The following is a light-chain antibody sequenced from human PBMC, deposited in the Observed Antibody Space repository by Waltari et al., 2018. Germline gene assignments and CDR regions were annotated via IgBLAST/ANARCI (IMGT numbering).Light chain of an antibody. CDR1: PSISTS. V-gene: IGKV1-39*01. CDR3: QQSFFSPDN. Sequence: DIQMTQSPSSLSASVGDRVTITCRASPSISTSLNWYQQKPGIAPKLLIYAASDLQSGVPSRFSGRGSGTDFTLTISSLQPEDFATYYCQQSFFSPDNFGQGTKLEIK. J-gene: IGKJ2*01. CDR2: AAS.